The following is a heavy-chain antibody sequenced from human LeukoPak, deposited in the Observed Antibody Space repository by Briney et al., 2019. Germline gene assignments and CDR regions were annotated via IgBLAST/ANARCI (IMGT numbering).Heavy chain of an antibody. J-gene: IGHJ4*02. D-gene: IGHD3-10*01. V-gene: IGHV3-23*01. CDR2: LSGSGGTA. Sequence: GGSLRLSCATSGITLGGYAMRWVHQAPGKGLEWVSALSGSGGTASYADSVKGRFTISRDNSKHTLYLQMTNMRAEDTAVYYCAKLSAGAAFDYWGQGTMVTVSS. CDR1: GITLGGYA. CDR3: AKLSAGAAFDY.